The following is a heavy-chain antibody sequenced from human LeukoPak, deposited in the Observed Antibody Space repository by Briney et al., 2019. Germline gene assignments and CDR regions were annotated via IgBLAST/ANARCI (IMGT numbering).Heavy chain of an antibody. D-gene: IGHD3-3*01. CDR3: VSDLCGGDDQ. CDR1: VFTFNSYC. V-gene: IGHV3-74*01. J-gene: IGHJ5*02. CDR2: IDEDGKTI. Sequence: GGSLRLSCAASVFTFNSYCMHCVRQAPGKGLVWVSRIDEDGKTIDYADSVKGRVTISRDNAKDTLYLQMSSLRDEDTAVYYCVSDLCGGDDQWGRGTLVTVSS.